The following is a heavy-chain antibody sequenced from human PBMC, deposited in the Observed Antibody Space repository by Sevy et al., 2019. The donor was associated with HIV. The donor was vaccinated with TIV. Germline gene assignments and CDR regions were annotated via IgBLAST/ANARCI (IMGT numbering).Heavy chain of an antibody. D-gene: IGHD1-26*01. Sequence: GGSLRLSCAVSGFIFSNFAMHWVRQAPGKGLEWVAVTSYDGSHKYYADSVKGRFTVSRDNSRNILTLEMNNLRRYDTAVYYCARGENDDEFFQYWGQGTLVTVSS. CDR2: TSYDGSHK. CDR1: GFIFSNFA. V-gene: IGHV3-30*04. J-gene: IGHJ1*01. CDR3: ARGENDDEFFQY.